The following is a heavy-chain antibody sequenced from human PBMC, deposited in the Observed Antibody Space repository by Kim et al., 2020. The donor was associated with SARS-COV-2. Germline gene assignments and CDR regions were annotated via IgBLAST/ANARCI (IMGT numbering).Heavy chain of an antibody. V-gene: IGHV4-30-4*01. CDR3: ARGSVSWYYDSSGYFDY. CDR1: GGSISSGDYY. CDR2: IYYSGST. J-gene: IGHJ4*02. Sequence: SETLSLTCTVSGGSISSGDYYWSWIRQPPGKGLEWIGYIYYSGSTYYNPSLKSRVTISVDTSKNQFSLKLSSVTAADTAVYYCARGSVSWYYDSSGYFDYWGQGTLVTVSS. D-gene: IGHD3-22*01.